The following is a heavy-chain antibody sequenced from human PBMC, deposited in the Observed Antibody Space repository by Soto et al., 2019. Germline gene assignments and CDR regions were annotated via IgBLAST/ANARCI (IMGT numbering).Heavy chain of an antibody. CDR3: GKEVGDDVPYYDGVDV. CDR2: ITYDGNEK. D-gene: IGHD3-16*01. J-gene: IGHJ6*02. Sequence: QVQLVESGGGVVQPGGSLRLSCAASGFTFKTHAMHWVRQAPGKGLEWMAFITYDGNEKFYADSVKGRCNISRDNSKNAMYLLMNTLRNEDTAVYYCGKEVGDDVPYYDGVDVWGQGTPVTVSS. V-gene: IGHV3-30*18. CDR1: GFTFKTHA.